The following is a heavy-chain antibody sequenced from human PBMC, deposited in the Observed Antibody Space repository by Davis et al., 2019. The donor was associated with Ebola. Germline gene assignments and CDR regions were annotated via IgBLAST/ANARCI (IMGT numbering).Heavy chain of an antibody. CDR1: ALIHSSED. J-gene: IGHJ4*02. D-gene: IGHD2-2*01. CDR2: TRNRANSYTT. V-gene: IGHV3-72*01. Sequence: PGRPRRPPFRVPALIHSSEDRRGGRECRGKWLQWVGRTRNRANSYTTEYAASVKGRFTISRDDSKNSLYLQMNSLRTEDTALYYCARSCSSTNCYPDYWGQGTLVTVSS. CDR3: ARSCSSTNCYPDY.